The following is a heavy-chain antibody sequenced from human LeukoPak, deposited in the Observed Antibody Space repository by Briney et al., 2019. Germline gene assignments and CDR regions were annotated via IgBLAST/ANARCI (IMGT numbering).Heavy chain of an antibody. Sequence: HPGGSLRLSCAASGFTFDDYAMHWVRQAPGKGLEWVSGISWNSGSIGYADSVKGRFTISRDNAKNSLYLQMNSLRAEDTAVYYCARRFGSYLDYWGQGTLVTVSS. CDR2: ISWNSGSI. CDR1: GFTFDDYA. J-gene: IGHJ4*02. D-gene: IGHD3-3*01. V-gene: IGHV3-9*01. CDR3: ARRFGSYLDY.